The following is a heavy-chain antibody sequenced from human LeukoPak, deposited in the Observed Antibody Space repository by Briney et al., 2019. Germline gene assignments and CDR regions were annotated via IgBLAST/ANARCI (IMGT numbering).Heavy chain of an antibody. J-gene: IGHJ4*02. CDR2: ISYDGSNK. V-gene: IGHV3-30*18. Sequence: GGSLRLSCAASGFTFSSYGMHWVRQAPGKGLEWVAVISYDGSNKYYADSVKGRFTISRDNSKNTLYLQMNSLRAEGTAVYYCAKEGCSGGSCYLYFDYWGQGTLVTVSS. CDR1: GFTFSSYG. D-gene: IGHD2-15*01. CDR3: AKEGCSGGSCYLYFDY.